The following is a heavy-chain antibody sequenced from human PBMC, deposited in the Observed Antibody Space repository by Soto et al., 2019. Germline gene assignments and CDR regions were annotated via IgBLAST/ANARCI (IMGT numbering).Heavy chain of an antibody. J-gene: IGHJ4*02. Sequence: QVQLVESGGGVVQPGRSLRLSCAASGFTFSSYAMHWVRQAPGKGLEWVAVISYDEGNKYYADSVKGRFTISRDNSKNTLFLQINSLRADDTAVYYCARPDYGSGSYPDYWGQGTLVTVSS. V-gene: IGHV3-30-3*01. CDR2: ISYDEGNK. CDR1: GFTFSSYA. CDR3: ARPDYGSGSYPDY. D-gene: IGHD3-10*01.